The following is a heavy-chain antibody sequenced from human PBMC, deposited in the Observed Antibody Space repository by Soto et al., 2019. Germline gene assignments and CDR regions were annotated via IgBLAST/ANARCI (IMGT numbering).Heavy chain of an antibody. Sequence: EAQLVESGGGLVQPGRSLRLSCVASEFTFEDYAMHWVRQAPGKGLEWVSGISWNSGTLVYADSVKGRFIISRDNAKNSLFLQMNSLRAEDTALYFCAKGRTRPLQLGSFGDNAFDVWGQGTMVTVSS. V-gene: IGHV3-9*01. CDR1: EFTFEDYA. CDR2: ISWNSGTL. CDR3: AKGRTRPLQLGSFGDNAFDV. J-gene: IGHJ3*01. D-gene: IGHD3-10*01.